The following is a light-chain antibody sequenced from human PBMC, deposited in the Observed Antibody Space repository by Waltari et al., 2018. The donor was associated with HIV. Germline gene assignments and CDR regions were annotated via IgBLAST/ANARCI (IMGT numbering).Light chain of an antibody. CDR3: SSYAPTNNFYVL. CDR2: EVT. CDR1: SSDIGGSNY. J-gene: IGLJ2*01. Sequence: QSALTQPPSASGSHGQSVTIPCPGTSSDIGGSNYASWYQQHPGKAPKLIMTEVTKRPSGVPDRFSGSKSGNTASLTVSGLQAEDEAHYYCSSYAPTNNFYVLFGGGTALTVL. V-gene: IGLV2-8*01.